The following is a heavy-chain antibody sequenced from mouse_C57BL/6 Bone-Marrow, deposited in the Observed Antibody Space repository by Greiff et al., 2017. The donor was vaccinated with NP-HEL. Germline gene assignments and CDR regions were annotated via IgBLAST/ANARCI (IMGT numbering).Heavy chain of an antibody. J-gene: IGHJ3*01. D-gene: IGHD1-1*01. CDR3: ASPGSSTAWFAY. Sequence: QVQLQQSGAELVKPGASVKMSCKASGYTFTSYWITWVKQRPGQGLEWIGDIYPGSGSTNYNEKFKSKATLTVDTSSSTAYMQLSSLTSEDSAVYYCASPGSSTAWFAYWGQGTLVTVSA. V-gene: IGHV1-55*01. CDR2: IYPGSGST. CDR1: GYTFTSYW.